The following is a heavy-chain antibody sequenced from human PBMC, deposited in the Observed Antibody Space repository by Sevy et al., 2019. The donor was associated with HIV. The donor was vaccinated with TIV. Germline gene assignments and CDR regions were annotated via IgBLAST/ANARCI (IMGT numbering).Heavy chain of an antibody. CDR2: ILDDGSNK. V-gene: IGHV3-30-3*01. J-gene: IGHJ4*02. CDR1: GFTFSSYA. CDR3: ASAGLNPAFDY. Sequence: GGSLRLSCAASGFTFSSYAMHWVRQAPGKGLEWGAVILDDGSNKYYADSVKGRFTISRDNSKNTLYLQMNSVRAEDTAVYYCASAGLNPAFDYWGQGTLVTVSS.